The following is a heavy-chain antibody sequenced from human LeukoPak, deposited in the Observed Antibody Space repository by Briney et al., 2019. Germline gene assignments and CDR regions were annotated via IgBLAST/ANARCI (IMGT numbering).Heavy chain of an antibody. CDR2: IYRSGST. D-gene: IGHD2-15*01. V-gene: IGHV4-38-2*01. CDR3: ARVRCSGGSCYATGAYYFDY. J-gene: IGHJ4*02. Sequence: SETLSLTCAVSGYSISSGYYWGWIRQPPGKGLEGIGSIYRSGSTYYNPSLKSRVTISVDTSKNQFSLKLSSVTAADTAVYYCARVRCSGGSCYATGAYYFDYWGQGTLVTVSS. CDR1: GYSISSGYY.